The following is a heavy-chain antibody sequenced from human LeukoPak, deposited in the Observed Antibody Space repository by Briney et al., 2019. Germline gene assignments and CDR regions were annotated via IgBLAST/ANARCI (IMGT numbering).Heavy chain of an antibody. V-gene: IGHV1-2*02. J-gene: IGHJ4*02. Sequence: ASVRVSCTASGYTFTGYFMHWVRQAPGQGLEWMGWINPNIGATKYARKFQGRVTMTRDTSISTAYMELSRLRSDDTAVYYCARLAAAGEGLFDYWGQGTLVTVSS. D-gene: IGHD6-13*01. CDR2: INPNIGAT. CDR1: GYTFTGYF. CDR3: ARLAAAGEGLFDY.